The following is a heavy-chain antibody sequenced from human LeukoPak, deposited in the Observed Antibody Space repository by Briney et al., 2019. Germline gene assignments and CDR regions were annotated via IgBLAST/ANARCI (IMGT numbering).Heavy chain of an antibody. D-gene: IGHD6-19*01. CDR3: AKSISSGWYSFDY. CDR2: ISGSGSST. V-gene: IGHV3-23*01. CDR1: GFTFSSYA. Sequence: GGSLRLSCAASGFTFSSYAMSWVRQAPGKGLEWVSAISGSGSSTYSADSVNGRFTISRDNSKNTLYLQINSLRAEDTAVYYCAKSISSGWYSFDYWGQGTLVTVSS. J-gene: IGHJ4*02.